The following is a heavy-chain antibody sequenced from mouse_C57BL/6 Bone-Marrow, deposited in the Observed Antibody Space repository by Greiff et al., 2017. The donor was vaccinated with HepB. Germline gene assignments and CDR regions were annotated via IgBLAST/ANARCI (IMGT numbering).Heavy chain of an antibody. J-gene: IGHJ4*01. D-gene: IGHD1-1*01. Sequence: DVMLVESGGGLVQPGGSMKLSCAASGFTFSDAWMDWVRQSPEKGLEWVAEIRNKANNHATYYAESVKGRFTISRDDSKSSVYLQMNSLRAEDTGIYYCTSITTVVATEAMDYWGQGTSVTVSS. CDR3: TSITTVVATEAMDY. CDR2: IRNKANNHAT. V-gene: IGHV6-6*01. CDR1: GFTFSDAW.